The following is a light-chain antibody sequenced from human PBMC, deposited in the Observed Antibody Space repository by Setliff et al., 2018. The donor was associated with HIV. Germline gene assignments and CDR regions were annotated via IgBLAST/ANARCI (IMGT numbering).Light chain of an antibody. CDR2: EVS. Sequence: QSVLTQPASVSGSPGQSISISCTGTSSDVGGYNYVSWYQQHPGKAPKLMIYEVSNRPSGVSDRFSGSKSGNTAPLTISGLQTGDEADYFCSSYTSSSPLYVFGTGTRSPS. J-gene: IGLJ1*01. CDR1: SSDVGGYNY. CDR3: SSYTSSSPLYV. V-gene: IGLV2-14*01.